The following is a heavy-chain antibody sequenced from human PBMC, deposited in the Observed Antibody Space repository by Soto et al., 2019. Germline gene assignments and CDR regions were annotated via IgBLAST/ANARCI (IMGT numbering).Heavy chain of an antibody. Sequence: QVQLQESGPGLVKPSETLSLTCTASGGSMSTXXXXXXXQXPGQGLEWIGYIYSSGSTNYNPSLKSRXAISXDTSKKXFXLXXTSVTAADTAVYYCASAFGGWPPDSWGQGTLVTVSS. V-gene: IGHV4-59*01. CDR1: GGSMSTXX. CDR2: IYSSGST. J-gene: IGHJ4*02. CDR3: ASAFGGWPPDS. D-gene: IGHD6-19*01.